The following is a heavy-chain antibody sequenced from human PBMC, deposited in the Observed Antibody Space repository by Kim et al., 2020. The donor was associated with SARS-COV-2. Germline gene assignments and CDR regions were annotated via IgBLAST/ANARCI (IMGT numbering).Heavy chain of an antibody. J-gene: IGHJ4*02. D-gene: IGHD6-19*01. CDR2: SYYSGST. Sequence: ETMSLTCSVSGASISSYYWSWIRQPPGKGLEWIGYSYYSGSTNYNPSLKSRVTMSVDTSKNQFSLLLSSVTAADTAVYYCARLYSSGWCLDYWGQGTLVTVSS. V-gene: IGHV4-59*01. CDR3: ARLYSSGWCLDY. CDR1: GASISSYY.